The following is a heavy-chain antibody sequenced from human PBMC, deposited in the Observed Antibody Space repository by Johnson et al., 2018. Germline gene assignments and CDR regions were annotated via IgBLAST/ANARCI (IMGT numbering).Heavy chain of an antibody. V-gene: IGHV3-21*06. J-gene: IGHJ6*03. D-gene: IGHD6-19*01. Sequence: VQLVQSGGGLVKPGGSLRLSCEASGFSFNVYSMTWVRQAPGKGLEWVSFIGAGSVHIHYADSVRGRFTISRDNAKNSLYLQMSALIVEDTAIYFCARGQWGVPGYQYYMDVWCKGTTVTVSS. CDR1: GFSFNVYS. CDR3: ARGQWGVPGYQYYMDV. CDR2: IGAGSVHI.